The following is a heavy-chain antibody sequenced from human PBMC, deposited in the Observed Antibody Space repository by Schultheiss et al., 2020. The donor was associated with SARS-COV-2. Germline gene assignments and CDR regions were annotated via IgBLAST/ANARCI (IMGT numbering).Heavy chain of an antibody. D-gene: IGHD2-2*02. CDR2: IYHSGST. CDR3: ASSRSIVVVPAAIIY. CDR1: GYSISSGYY. Sequence: SETLSLTCAVSGYSISSGYYWGWIRQPPGKGLEWIGSIYHSGSTYYNPSLKSRVTISVDTSKNQFSLKLSSVTAADTAVYYCASSRSIVVVPAAIIYWGQGTLVTVSS. V-gene: IGHV4-38-2*01. J-gene: IGHJ4*02.